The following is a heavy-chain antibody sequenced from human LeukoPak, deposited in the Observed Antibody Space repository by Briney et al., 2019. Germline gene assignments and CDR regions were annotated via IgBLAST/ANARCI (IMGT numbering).Heavy chain of an antibody. Sequence: GGSLRLSCAASGFTFSSYGMHWVRQAPGKGLEWVAFIRYDGNNKYYADSVKGRFTVPRDNSKNTLYLQMNSLRAEDTAVYYCVKDSTHFRVWDSYDTAGLNYWGQGTLVTVSS. J-gene: IGHJ4*02. CDR3: VKDSTHFRVWDSYDTAGLNY. CDR1: GFTFSSYG. CDR2: IRYDGNNK. D-gene: IGHD3-22*01. V-gene: IGHV3-30*02.